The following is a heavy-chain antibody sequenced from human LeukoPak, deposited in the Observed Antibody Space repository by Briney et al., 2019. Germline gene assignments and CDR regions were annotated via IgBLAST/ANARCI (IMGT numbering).Heavy chain of an antibody. CDR2: IYYSGST. D-gene: IGHD3-22*01. V-gene: IGHV4-30-4*01. Sequence: SQTLSLTCTVSGGSISSGDYYWSWIRQPPGKGLDWIRNIYYSGSTSYNPSLKSPVTVSVDTSKNQFSLKLNSVTAADTAVYYCARGRGDSAYYQIWGQGTMVTVSS. CDR1: GGSISSGDYY. J-gene: IGHJ3*02. CDR3: ARGRGDSAYYQI.